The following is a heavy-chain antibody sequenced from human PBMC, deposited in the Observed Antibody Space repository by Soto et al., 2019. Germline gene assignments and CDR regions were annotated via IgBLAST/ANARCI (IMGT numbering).Heavy chain of an antibody. CDR1: GFTFSSYA. CDR2: ISSNGGST. V-gene: IGHV3-64D*06. Sequence: PGGSLRLSCSASGFTFSSYAMHWVRQAPGKGLEYVSAISSNGGSTYYADSVKGRFTISRDNSKNTLYLQMSSLRAEDTAVYYCVKDRKYYYDSSGYHDYWGQGTLVTVSS. CDR3: VKDRKYYYDSSGYHDY. J-gene: IGHJ4*02. D-gene: IGHD3-22*01.